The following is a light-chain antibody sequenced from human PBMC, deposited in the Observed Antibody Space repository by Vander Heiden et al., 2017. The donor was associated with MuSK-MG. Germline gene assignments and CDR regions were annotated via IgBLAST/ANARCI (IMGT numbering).Light chain of an antibody. CDR1: QAITSS. V-gene: IGKV1-NL1*01. CDR3: QQADTTPVT. J-gene: IGKJ4*01. CDR2: AAS. Sequence: DIQMTQSPSSLSASVGDRVTITCRANQAITSSLAWYQQKPAKAPKLLLHAASRLETWVPSRFSGSASGTDFSLTISSLHPEDYATYYCQQADTTPVTFGGGTKVEIK.